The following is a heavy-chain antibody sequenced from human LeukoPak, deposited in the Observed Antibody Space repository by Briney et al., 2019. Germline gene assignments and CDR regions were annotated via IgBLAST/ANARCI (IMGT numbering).Heavy chain of an antibody. V-gene: IGHV3-48*03. D-gene: IGHD2/OR15-2a*01. CDR2: ISSSGTTK. CDR3: ARSNRDAFDM. CDR1: GFTFSSYE. Sequence: GGSLRLSCAASGFTFSSYEMNWVRQGPGKGLEWVSYISSSGTTKYYADSVKGRFTLSRDNAKKSLSLQMNSLRAEDTAIYYCARSNRDAFDMWGQGTVVTVSS. J-gene: IGHJ3*02.